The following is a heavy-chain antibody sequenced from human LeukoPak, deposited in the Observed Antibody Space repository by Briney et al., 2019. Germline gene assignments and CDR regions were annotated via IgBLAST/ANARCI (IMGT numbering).Heavy chain of an antibody. CDR2: TSDDGRKK. CDR1: GFTYSNFA. D-gene: IGHD2-2*01. CDR3: ARDRSYAVNQGGWLDP. J-gene: IGHJ5*02. Sequence: GGSLRLSCVASGFTYSNFAIHWVRQGPGKGLEWVAVTSDDGRKKYYADSVKGRFTISRDNSKNTLYLQMNSLRTDDTAIYYCARDRSYAVNQGGWLDPWGQGTLVSVSS. V-gene: IGHV3-30*01.